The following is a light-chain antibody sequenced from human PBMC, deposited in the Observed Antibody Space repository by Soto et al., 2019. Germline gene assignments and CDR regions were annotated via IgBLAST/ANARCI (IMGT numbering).Light chain of an antibody. V-gene: IGLV2-14*03. CDR2: DVV. Sequence: QSALTQPASVSGSPGQSITISCTGTSSDVGGFNSVSWYQLRPGTAPKLILYDVVDRPSGVSYRFSGSKSGNTASLTISGLQAADEADYFCSSYTITMTNGFGSGTKLTVL. J-gene: IGLJ1*01. CDR1: SSDVGGFNS. CDR3: SSYTITMTNG.